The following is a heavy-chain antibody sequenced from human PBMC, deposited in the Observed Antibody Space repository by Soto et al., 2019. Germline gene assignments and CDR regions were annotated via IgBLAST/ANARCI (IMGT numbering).Heavy chain of an antibody. V-gene: IGHV4-34*01. J-gene: IGHJ3*02. CDR3: ARVERGTVTTVVDAFDI. CDR2: MSHSGGT. D-gene: IGHD1-1*01. CDR1: GGFVSSGSYY. Sequence: QVQLQQWGAGLLKPSETLSLTCAVYGGFVSSGSYYWSWIRQPPVKGLEWIGEMSHSGGTHFNPSLKSRVTRSVDTSKNQFSLRMSSVTAADTALYYCARVERGTVTTVVDAFDIWGPGTMVTVSS.